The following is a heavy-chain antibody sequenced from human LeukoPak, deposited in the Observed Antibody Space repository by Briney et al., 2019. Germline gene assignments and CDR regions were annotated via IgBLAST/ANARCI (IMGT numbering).Heavy chain of an antibody. J-gene: IGHJ5*02. V-gene: IGHV4-4*07. CDR3: ARGYCSSTSCHNWFDP. CDR2: IYTSGST. Sequence: PSETLSLTCTVPGGSISSYYWSRIRQPAGKGLEWIGRIYTSGSTNYNPSLKSRVTMSVDTSKNQFSLKLSSVTAADTAVYYCARGYCSSTSCHNWFDPWGQGTLVTVSS. CDR1: GGSISSYY. D-gene: IGHD2-2*01.